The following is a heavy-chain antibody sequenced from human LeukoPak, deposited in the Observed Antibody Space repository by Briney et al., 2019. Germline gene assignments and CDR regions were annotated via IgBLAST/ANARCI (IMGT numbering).Heavy chain of an antibody. D-gene: IGHD3-10*01. CDR3: ARENYGSVPPYYFDY. J-gene: IGHJ4*02. CDR1: GFTFSSYEM. CDR2: IYYSGST. Sequence: GSLRLSCAASGFTFSSYEMNWVRQPPGKGLEWIGEIYYSGSTNYNPSLKSRVTIAEDKSKNQFSLKLSSVTAADTAVYYCARENYGSVPPYYFDYWGQGTLVTVSS. V-gene: IGHV4-4*02.